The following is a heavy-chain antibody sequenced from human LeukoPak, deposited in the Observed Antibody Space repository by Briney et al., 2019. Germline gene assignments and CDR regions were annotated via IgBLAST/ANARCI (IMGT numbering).Heavy chain of an antibody. CDR3: ARGGGNFDY. CDR2: IKQDGSEK. V-gene: IGHV3-7*01. J-gene: IGHJ4*02. D-gene: IGHD4-23*01. Sequence: GGSLRLSCAASGFSFSSFWMSWVRQAPGKGLEWVANIKQDGSEKYYVDSVKGRFTISRDNAKNSLFPQMNSLRADDTAVYYCARGGGNFDYWGQGTLVTVSS. CDR1: GFSFSSFW.